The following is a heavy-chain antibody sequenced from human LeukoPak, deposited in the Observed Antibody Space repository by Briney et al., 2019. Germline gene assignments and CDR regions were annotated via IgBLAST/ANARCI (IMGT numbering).Heavy chain of an antibody. V-gene: IGHV3-21*01. J-gene: IGHJ6*03. D-gene: IGHD5-18*01. CDR1: GFTFSSYS. CDR2: ISSSSSYI. Sequence: GGSLRLSCAASGFTFSSYSMNWVRQAPGKGLEWVSSISSSSSYIYYADSVKGRFTISRDNAKNSLYLQMNSLRAEYTAVYYCARVGYSYGPTSYYYYMDVWGKGTTVTVSS. CDR3: ARVGYSYGPTSYYYYMDV.